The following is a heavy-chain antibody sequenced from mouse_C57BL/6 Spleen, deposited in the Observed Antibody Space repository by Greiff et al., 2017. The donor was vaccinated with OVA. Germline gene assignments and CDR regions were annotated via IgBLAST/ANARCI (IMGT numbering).Heavy chain of an antibody. D-gene: IGHD3-2*02. CDR3: ARSPAQGYFDY. V-gene: IGHV1-69*01. CDR2: IDPSDSYT. Sequence: QVQLQQPGAELVMPGASVKLSCKASGYTFTSYWMHWVKQRPGQGLEWIGEIDPSDSYTNYNQKFKGKSTLTVDKSSSTAYMQLSSLTSEDSAVYYCARSPAQGYFDYWGQGTTLTVSS. J-gene: IGHJ2*01. CDR1: GYTFTSYW.